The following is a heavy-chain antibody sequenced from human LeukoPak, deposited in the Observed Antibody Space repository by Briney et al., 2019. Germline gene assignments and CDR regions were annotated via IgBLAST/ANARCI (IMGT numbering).Heavy chain of an antibody. Sequence: GGSLRLSCAASGFTFSSYWMDWVRQAPGKGLVWVSRINSDGSSTSYADSVKGRFTISRDNAKNTLYLQMNSLRAEDTAVYYCARVSGSYGIDYWGQGTLVTVSS. V-gene: IGHV3-74*01. CDR2: INSDGSST. CDR1: GFTFSSYW. CDR3: ARVSGSYGIDY. J-gene: IGHJ4*02. D-gene: IGHD1-26*01.